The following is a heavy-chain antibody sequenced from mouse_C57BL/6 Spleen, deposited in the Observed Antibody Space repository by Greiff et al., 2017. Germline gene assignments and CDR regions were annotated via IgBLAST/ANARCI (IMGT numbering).Heavy chain of an antibody. D-gene: IGHD1-1*01. CDR3: ARSYYSGSSFFDY. J-gene: IGHJ2*01. CDR1: GFTFSDYG. CDR2: ISSGSSTI. Sequence: EVKLVESGGGLVKPGGSLKLSCAASGFTFSDYGMHWVRQAPEKGLEWVAYISSGSSTIYYADTVKGRFTISRDNAKNTLFLQMTSLRSEDTAMYYCARSYYSGSSFFDYWGQGTTLTVSS. V-gene: IGHV5-17*01.